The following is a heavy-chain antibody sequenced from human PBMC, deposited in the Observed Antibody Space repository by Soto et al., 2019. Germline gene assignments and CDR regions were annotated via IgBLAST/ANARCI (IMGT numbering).Heavy chain of an antibody. CDR2: INSDGSST. V-gene: IGHV3-74*01. CDR3: ARGRIAARLGVAWHDY. CDR1: GFTFSSYW. Sequence: QPGGSLRLSCAASGFTFSSYWMHWVRQAPGKGLVWVSRINSDGSSTSYADSVKGRFTISRDNAKNTLYLQMNSLRAEDTAVYYCARGRIAARLGVAWHDYWGQGTLVTVSS. D-gene: IGHD6-6*01. J-gene: IGHJ4*02.